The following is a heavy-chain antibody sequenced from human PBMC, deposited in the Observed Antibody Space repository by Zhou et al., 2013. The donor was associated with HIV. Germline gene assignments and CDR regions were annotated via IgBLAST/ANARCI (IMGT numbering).Heavy chain of an antibody. D-gene: IGHD3-3*01. CDR2: INPNSGGA. V-gene: IGHV1-2*02. Sequence: QVQLMQSGTEVKKPGASVKVSCKASGYTFTAYYMHWVRQAPGQGLEWMGWINPNSGGANYAQKFQGRVTMTRDTSISTAYMELSRLRSDDTAVYYCARDQKTRGRSGVIPWYYFDFWGQGTLVTVSS. J-gene: IGHJ4*02. CDR3: ARDQKTRGRSGVIPWYYFDF. CDR1: GYTFTAYY.